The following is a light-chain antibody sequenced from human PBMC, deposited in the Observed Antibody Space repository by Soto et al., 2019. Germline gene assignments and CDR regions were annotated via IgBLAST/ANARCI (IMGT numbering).Light chain of an antibody. J-gene: IGLJ1*01. V-gene: IGLV2-14*03. Sequence: QSALTQPASVSGSPGQSITISCTXTXSDVXAYDYVSWYQQHPGEVPKLMIFDVSDRPSGVSNRFSGSKSGNTASLTISGLQAEDEADYYCSSFTTSTSYVFGTGTKLTVL. CDR1: XSDVXAYDY. CDR3: SSFTTSTSYV. CDR2: DVS.